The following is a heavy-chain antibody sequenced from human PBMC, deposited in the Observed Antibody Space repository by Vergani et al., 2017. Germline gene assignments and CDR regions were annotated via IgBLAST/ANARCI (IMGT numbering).Heavy chain of an antibody. Sequence: QVQLQESGPGLVKPSETLSLTCTVSGGSISSYYWSWIRQPPGKGLEWIGYIYYSGSTNYNPSLKSRVTISVDTSKNQFSLKLSSVTAADTAVYYCARDHPYCSSTSCYRYFDLWGRGTLVTVSS. J-gene: IGHJ2*01. V-gene: IGHV4-59*01. D-gene: IGHD2-2*01. CDR1: GGSISSYY. CDR2: IYYSGST. CDR3: ARDHPYCSSTSCYRYFDL.